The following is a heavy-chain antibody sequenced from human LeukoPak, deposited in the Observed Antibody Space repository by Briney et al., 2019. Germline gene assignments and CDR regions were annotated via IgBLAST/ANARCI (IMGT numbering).Heavy chain of an antibody. V-gene: IGHV3-30*02. CDR1: GFTFSSYG. Sequence: PGGSLRLSCAASGFTFSSYGMHWVRQAPGKGLEWVAFIRYDGSNKYYADSVKGRFTISRDNSKNTLYLQMNSLRAEDTAVYYCASLIVVVPAAGHWGQGTLVTVSS. J-gene: IGHJ4*02. CDR2: IRYDGSNK. D-gene: IGHD2-2*01. CDR3: ASLIVVVPAAGH.